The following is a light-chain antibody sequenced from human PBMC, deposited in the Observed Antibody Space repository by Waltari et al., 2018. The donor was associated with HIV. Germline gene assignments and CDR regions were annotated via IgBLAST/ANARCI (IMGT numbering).Light chain of an antibody. CDR2: RNV. Sequence: QSVVTQPPSASGTPGQRVSISCSGSNSNIRNNNVYWYQHLPGTAPKLLIYRNVQRPSGVPDRFSGSKSGTSASLAISALRSEDEADYYCAAWDVTLSAYVFGTGTRVTVL. CDR3: AAWDVTLSAYV. J-gene: IGLJ1*01. CDR1: NSNIRNNN. V-gene: IGLV1-47*01.